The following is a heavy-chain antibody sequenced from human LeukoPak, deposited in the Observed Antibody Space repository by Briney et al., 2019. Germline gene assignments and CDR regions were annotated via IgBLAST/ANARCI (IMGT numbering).Heavy chain of an antibody. J-gene: IGHJ4*02. D-gene: IGHD6-19*01. V-gene: IGHV3-23*01. CDR3: AKKAVAGTTFREFDY. CDR2: ISGSGGGT. CDR1: GFTFSTYA. Sequence: GGSLRLSCAASGFTFSTYAMSWVRQAPGKGLEWVSGISGSGGGTDYADSVKGRFTISRDNSKNALYLQMNSLRAEDAAVYFCAKKAVAGTTFREFDYWGQGTLVTVSP.